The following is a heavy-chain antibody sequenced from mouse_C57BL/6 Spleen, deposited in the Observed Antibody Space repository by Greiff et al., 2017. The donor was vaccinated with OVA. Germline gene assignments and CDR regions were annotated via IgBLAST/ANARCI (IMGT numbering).Heavy chain of an antibody. CDR1: GYTFTDYY. V-gene: IGHV1-76*01. D-gene: IGHD1-1*01. CDR3: AREAITTVVAPFAY. CDR2: IYPGSGNT. Sequence: VKLQQSGAELVRPGASVKLSCKASGYTFTDYYINWVKQRPGQGLEWIARIYPGSGNTYYNEKFKGKATLTAEKSSSTAYMQLSSLTSEDSAVYFCAREAITTVVAPFAYWGQGTLVTVSA. J-gene: IGHJ3*01.